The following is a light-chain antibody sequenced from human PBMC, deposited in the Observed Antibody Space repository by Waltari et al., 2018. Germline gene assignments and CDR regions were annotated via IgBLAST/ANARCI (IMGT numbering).Light chain of an antibody. CDR1: NIEDRD. CDR3: QVWDSITVV. Sequence: SYKLTQPLSVSAALGPPANIPCWGDNIEDRDVHWYQKKPGQAPILVIYSENKRPSGIPDRFSGSKSGNTATLTITRVQGEDESDFYCQVWDSITVVFGGGTKLTVL. J-gene: IGLJ2*01. V-gene: IGLV3-9*01. CDR2: SEN.